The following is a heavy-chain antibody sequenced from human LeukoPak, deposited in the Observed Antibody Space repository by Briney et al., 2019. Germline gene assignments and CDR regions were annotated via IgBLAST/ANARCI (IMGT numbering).Heavy chain of an antibody. CDR2: ISSTSTYI. V-gene: IGHV3-21*01. J-gene: IGHJ4*02. CDR3: ARVSYSSGWFFDY. D-gene: IGHD6-19*01. CDR1: GFTFSSFN. Sequence: GVLRLSCAASGFTFSSFNMSWVRQAPGKGLEWVSSISSTSTYIYDADSVKGRFTISRDNAKNSLYLQRNSLRAEDTAVYYCARVSYSSGWFFDYWGQGTLVTVSS.